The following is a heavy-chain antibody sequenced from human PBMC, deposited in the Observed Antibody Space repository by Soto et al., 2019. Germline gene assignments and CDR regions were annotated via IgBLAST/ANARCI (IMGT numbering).Heavy chain of an antibody. CDR2: INHSGSI. Sequence: PSETLSLTCAVYGGSFSGHYWSWILQPPGQWLEWIGEINHSGSINYNPSLKSRVTISVDTSKNQFSLKLRSVTAADTAIYYCARGNGMILAVQGDAPDKYYLDFWSQGTLVTVSS. J-gene: IGHJ4*02. CDR3: ARGNGMILAVQGDAPDKYYLDF. D-gene: IGHD3-22*01. V-gene: IGHV4-34*01. CDR1: GGSFSGHY.